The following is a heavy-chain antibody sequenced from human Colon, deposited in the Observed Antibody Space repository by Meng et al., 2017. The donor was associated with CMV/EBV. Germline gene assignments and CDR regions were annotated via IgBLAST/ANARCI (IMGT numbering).Heavy chain of an antibody. CDR3: AKSNPYGMDV. Sequence: GESLKISCAASGFTFSSYGMHWVRQAPGKGLEWVAFIRYDGSNKYYADSVKGRFTISRDNSKNTLYLQMNSLRAEDMAVYYCAKSNPYGMDVWGQGTTVTVSS. V-gene: IGHV3-30*02. J-gene: IGHJ6*02. CDR2: IRYDGSNK. CDR1: GFTFSSYG.